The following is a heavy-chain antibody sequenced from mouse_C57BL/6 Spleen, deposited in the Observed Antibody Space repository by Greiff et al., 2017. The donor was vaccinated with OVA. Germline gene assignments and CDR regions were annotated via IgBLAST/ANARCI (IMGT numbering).Heavy chain of an antibody. CDR1: GYTFTDYY. CDR2: INPNNGGT. V-gene: IGHV1-26*01. J-gene: IGHJ4*01. D-gene: IGHD2-4*01. Sequence: VQLQQSGPELVKPGASVKISCKASGYTFTDYYMHWVKQSHGKSLEWIGDINPNNGGTSYNQKFKGKATLTVDKSSSTAYMELRSLTSEDSADDYGTRSGYDYRWGDYWGQGTSVTVSS. CDR3: TRSGYDYRWGDY.